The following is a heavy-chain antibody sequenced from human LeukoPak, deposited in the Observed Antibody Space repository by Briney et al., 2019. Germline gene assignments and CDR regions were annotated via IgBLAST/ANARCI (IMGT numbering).Heavy chain of an antibody. CDR2: IVVGSGNT. V-gene: IGHV1-58*01. Sequence: GTSVKVSCKASGFSFTNSAVQWVRQARGQRLECIGWIVVGSGNTNYAQKFQERVTITRDRSTSTAYLELSSLRSEDTAVYYCAADSRQLQPHDAFDIWGQGTMVTVSS. D-gene: IGHD1-1*01. CDR3: AADSRQLQPHDAFDI. J-gene: IGHJ3*02. CDR1: GFSFTNSA.